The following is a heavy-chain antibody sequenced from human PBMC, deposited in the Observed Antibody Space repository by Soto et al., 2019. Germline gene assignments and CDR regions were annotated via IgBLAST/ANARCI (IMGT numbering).Heavy chain of an antibody. Sequence: HPGGSLRLSCAASGFTFSSYAMSWVRQAPGKGLEWVSAISGSGGSTYYADSVKGRFTISRDNAKNSLYLQMNSLRAEDTALYYCAKDIGYSGYDCLDYWGQGTLVTVSS. CDR3: AKDIGYSGYDCLDY. CDR1: GFTFSSYA. D-gene: IGHD5-12*01. J-gene: IGHJ4*02. CDR2: ISGSGGST. V-gene: IGHV3-23*01.